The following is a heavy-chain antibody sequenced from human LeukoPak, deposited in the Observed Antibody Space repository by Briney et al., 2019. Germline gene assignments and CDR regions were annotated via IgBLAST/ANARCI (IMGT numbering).Heavy chain of an antibody. CDR3: ARGAQNDYGDYGAFDY. D-gene: IGHD4-17*01. CDR1: GGTFSSYA. Sequence: GASVKVSCKASGGTFSSYAISWVRQAPGQGLEWMGGIIPIFGTANYAQKFQGRVTITTDESTSTAYMELSSLRSEDTAVYYCARGAQNDYGDYGAFDYWGHGTLVTVSS. J-gene: IGHJ4*01. V-gene: IGHV1-69*05. CDR2: IIPIFGTA.